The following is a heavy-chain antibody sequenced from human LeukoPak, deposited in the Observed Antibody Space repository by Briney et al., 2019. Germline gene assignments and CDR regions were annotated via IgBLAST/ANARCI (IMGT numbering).Heavy chain of an antibody. V-gene: IGHV4-30-2*01. CDR1: GGSISSGGYY. CDR3: ARHVGFYYYMDV. J-gene: IGHJ6*03. CDR2: IYHSGST. D-gene: IGHD2-15*01. Sequence: SQTLSLTCTVSGGSISSGGYYWSWIRQPPGKGLGWIGYIYHSGSTYYNPSLKSRVTISVDRSKNQFALKLSSVTAADKAVYYCARHVGFYYYMDVWGKGTTVTVSS.